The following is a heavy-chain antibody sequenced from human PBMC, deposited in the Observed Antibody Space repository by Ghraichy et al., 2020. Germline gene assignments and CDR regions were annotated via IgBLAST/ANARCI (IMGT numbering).Heavy chain of an antibody. CDR3: ARGPPPYGDYPLLDF. CDR2: IDHSGNT. J-gene: IGHJ4*02. D-gene: IGHD4-17*01. V-gene: IGHV4-34*01. CDR1: GGSFSSYY. Sequence: SETLSLTCAVFGGSFSSYYWSWIRQSPGKGLEWLGRIDHSGNTKYNPDLESRVTLSIDTSKNQFSLTLRSLNAADTAVYYCARGPPPYGDYPLLDFWGQGTQVTVSS.